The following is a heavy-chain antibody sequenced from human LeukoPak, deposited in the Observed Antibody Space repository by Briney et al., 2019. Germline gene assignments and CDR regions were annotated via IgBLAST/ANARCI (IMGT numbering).Heavy chain of an antibody. Sequence: GASVKVSCKASGYTFSDYGSSWVRQAPGQGLEWMGWISGYNGNTNYAQKLQGRVTMTTDTSTSTAYMELRSLKSDDTAVYYCGRSREGLYSGSSLDYWGQGTLVTVSS. V-gene: IGHV1-18*01. D-gene: IGHD1-26*01. CDR3: GRSREGLYSGSSLDY. CDR2: ISGYNGNT. J-gene: IGHJ4*02. CDR1: GYTFSDYG.